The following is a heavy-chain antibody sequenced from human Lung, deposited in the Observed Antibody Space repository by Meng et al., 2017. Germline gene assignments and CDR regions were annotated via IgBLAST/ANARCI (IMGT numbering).Heavy chain of an antibody. J-gene: IGHJ4*02. D-gene: IGHD1-1*01. Sequence: VRLVEAGGGLVSPGGSLAFSCAASGFSFTDHWMHWVRQGPGKGLVWVSRINRDGTKPTYADSVKGRFTISRDNAKNTLYLQMNNLRAEDTAFYYCTNDRLNHWGQGALVTVSS. CDR1: GFSFTDHW. CDR3: TNDRLNH. CDR2: INRDGTKP. V-gene: IGHV3-74*01.